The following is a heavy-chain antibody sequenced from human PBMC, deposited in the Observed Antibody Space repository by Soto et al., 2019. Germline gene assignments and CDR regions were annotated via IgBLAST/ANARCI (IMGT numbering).Heavy chain of an antibody. CDR3: ARPRGYSYAHYFDY. V-gene: IGHV3-48*02. Sequence: GGSLRLSCAASGFTFSSYSMNWVRQAPGKGLEWVSYISSSSSTIYYADSVKGRFTISRDSAKNSLYLQMNSLRDEDTAVYYCARPRGYSYAHYFDYWGQGTLVTVSS. CDR2: ISSSSSTI. J-gene: IGHJ4*02. D-gene: IGHD5-18*01. CDR1: GFTFSSYS.